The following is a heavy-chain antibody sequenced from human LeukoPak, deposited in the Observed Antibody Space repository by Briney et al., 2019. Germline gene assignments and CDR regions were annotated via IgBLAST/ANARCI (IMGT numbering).Heavy chain of an antibody. J-gene: IGHJ3*02. CDR3: ASREILTGSDAFDI. V-gene: IGHV1-69*04. CDR2: IIPILGIA. CDR1: GGTFSSYA. D-gene: IGHD3-9*01. Sequence: ASVKVSCKASGGTFSSYAISWVRQAPGQGLEWMGRIIPILGIANYAQKFQGRVTITADKSTSTAYMELSSLRSEDTAVYYCASREILTGSDAFDIWGQGTMVTVFS.